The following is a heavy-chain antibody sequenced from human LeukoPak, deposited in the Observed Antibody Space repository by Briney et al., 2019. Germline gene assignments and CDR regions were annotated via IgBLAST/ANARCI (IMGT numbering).Heavy chain of an antibody. J-gene: IGHJ4*02. Sequence: SETLSLTCTVSGGPISSYYWSWIRQPPGKGLEWIGYIYYSGSTNYNPSLKSRVTISVDTSKNQFSLKLSSVTAADTAVYYCARGGYSGYDDYWGQGTLVTVSS. CDR2: IYYSGST. CDR3: ARGGYSGYDDY. V-gene: IGHV4-59*01. D-gene: IGHD5-12*01. CDR1: GGPISSYY.